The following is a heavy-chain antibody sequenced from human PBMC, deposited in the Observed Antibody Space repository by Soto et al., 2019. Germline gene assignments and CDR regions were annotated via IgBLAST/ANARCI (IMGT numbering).Heavy chain of an antibody. CDR1: GGTFSSYA. Sequence: QVQLVQSGAEVKKPGSSVKVSCKASGGTFSSYAISWVRQAPGQGLEWMGGIIPIFGTANYAQKFQGRVTXTXXXXXXTAYMELSSLRSEDTAVYYCARESRIQLWPNFDYWGQGTLVTVSS. J-gene: IGHJ4*02. CDR3: ARESRIQLWPNFDY. D-gene: IGHD5-18*01. CDR2: IIPIFGTA. V-gene: IGHV1-69*01.